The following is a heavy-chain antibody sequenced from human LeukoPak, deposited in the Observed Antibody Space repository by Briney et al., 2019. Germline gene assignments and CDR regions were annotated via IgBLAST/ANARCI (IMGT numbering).Heavy chain of an antibody. V-gene: IGHV3-30*04. CDR3: AKPGYTEYYFDY. CDR1: GFTFSSYA. D-gene: IGHD5-18*01. J-gene: IGHJ4*02. CDR2: ISYDGSNK. Sequence: GGSLRLSCAASGFTFSSYAMHWVRQAPGKGLEWVAVISYDGSNKYYADSVKGRFTISRDNSKNTLYLQMNSLRAEDTAVYYCAKPGYTEYYFDYWGQGTLVTVSS.